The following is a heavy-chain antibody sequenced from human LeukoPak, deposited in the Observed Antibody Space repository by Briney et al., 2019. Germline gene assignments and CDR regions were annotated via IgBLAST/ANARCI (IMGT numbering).Heavy chain of an antibody. CDR3: AKALGGSCPDVRLDY. Sequence: GGSLRLSCAASGFTFRSYAMHWVRQAPGKGLEWVAVIAYDGSSSHFLDSVEGRFTISRDNSKDTVFLKMNRLRVEATAVYYCAKALGGSCPDVRLDYWGQGALVTVSS. CDR1: GFTFRSYA. D-gene: IGHD2-15*01. V-gene: IGHV3-30*18. CDR2: IAYDGSSS. J-gene: IGHJ4*02.